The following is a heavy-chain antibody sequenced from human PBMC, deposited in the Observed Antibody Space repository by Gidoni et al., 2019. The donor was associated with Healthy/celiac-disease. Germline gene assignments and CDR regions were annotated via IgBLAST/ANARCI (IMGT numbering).Heavy chain of an antibody. J-gene: IGHJ3*02. D-gene: IGHD1-1*01. CDR3: AKWSTGMGAFDI. Sequence: QVQLVESGGGVVKPGGSLRLSCAASGFTFSSYGMHWVRQAPGKGLEWVAVISYDGSNKYYADSVKGRFTISRDNSKNTLYLQMNSLRAEDTAVYYCAKWSTGMGAFDIWGQGTMVTVSS. CDR1: GFTFSSYG. CDR2: ISYDGSNK. V-gene: IGHV3-30*18.